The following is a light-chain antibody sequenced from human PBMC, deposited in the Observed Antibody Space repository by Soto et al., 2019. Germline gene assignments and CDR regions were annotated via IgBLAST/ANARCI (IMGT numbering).Light chain of an antibody. J-gene: IGKJ1*01. CDR3: QQYGSSPRT. V-gene: IGKV3-20*01. CDR1: QSVSSSY. Sequence: EVVLAQAPGTLSFSPGERVTLSRSASQSVSSSYLAWYQQKPGQAPRLLIYGASSRATGIPDRFSGSGSGTDFTLTISRLEPEDFAVYYCQQYGSSPRTFGQGTKVDIK. CDR2: GAS.